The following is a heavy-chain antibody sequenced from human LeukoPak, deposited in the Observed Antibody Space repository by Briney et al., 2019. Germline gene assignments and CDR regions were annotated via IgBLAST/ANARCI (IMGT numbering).Heavy chain of an antibody. J-gene: IGHJ4*02. CDR3: ARGNYYGSGSIPSYYFDY. D-gene: IGHD3-10*01. CDR2: IYYTGST. Sequence: ASETLSLTCTVSGGSISSYYWSWIRQPPGKGLEWIGYIYYTGSTNYNPSLKSRVTISVDTSKNQFSLKLSSVTAADTAVYYCARGNYYGSGSIPSYYFDYWGQGTLVTVSS. V-gene: IGHV4-59*01. CDR1: GGSISSYY.